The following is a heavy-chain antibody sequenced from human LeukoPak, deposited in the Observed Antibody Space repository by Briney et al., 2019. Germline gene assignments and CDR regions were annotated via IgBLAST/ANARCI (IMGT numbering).Heavy chain of an antibody. D-gene: IGHD3-22*01. CDR2: ISGSGGST. J-gene: IGHJ3*02. CDR1: GFTFSSYA. V-gene: IGHV3-23*01. Sequence: AGGSLRLSCAASGFTFSSYAMSWVRQAPGKGLEWVSAISGSGGSTYYADSVKGRFTISRDNSKNTLYLQMNSLRAEDTAVYYCAKDMSYYYDSSGHRGAFDIWGQGTMVTVSS. CDR3: AKDMSYYYDSSGHRGAFDI.